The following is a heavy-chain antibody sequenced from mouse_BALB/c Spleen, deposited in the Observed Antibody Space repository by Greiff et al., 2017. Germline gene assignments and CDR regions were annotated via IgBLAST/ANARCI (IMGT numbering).Heavy chain of an antibody. V-gene: IGHV2-2*02. CDR2: IWSGGST. D-gene: IGHD2-4*01. CDR3: ARNWMIRGYFDY. J-gene: IGHJ2*01. Sequence: VMLVESGPGLVQPSQSLSITCTVSGFSLTSYGVHWVRQSPGKGLEWLGVIWSGGSTDYNAAFISRLSISKDNSKSQVFFKMNSLQANDTAIYYCARNWMIRGYFDYWGQGTTLTVSS. CDR1: GFSLTSYG.